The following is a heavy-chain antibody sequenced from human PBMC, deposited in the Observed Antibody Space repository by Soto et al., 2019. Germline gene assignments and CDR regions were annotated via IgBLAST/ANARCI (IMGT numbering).Heavy chain of an antibody. Sequence: SVKVSCKASGGTFSSYAISWGREAPVQGLEWMGGIIPIFGTANYAQKFQGRVTITADESTSTAYMELSSLRSEDTAVYYCASRYCSGGSCYSLSPRYGRDFDYWGQGTLVTVSS. CDR1: GGTFSSYA. CDR2: IIPIFGTA. J-gene: IGHJ4*02. CDR3: ASRYCSGGSCYSLSPRYGRDFDY. V-gene: IGHV1-69*13. D-gene: IGHD2-15*01.